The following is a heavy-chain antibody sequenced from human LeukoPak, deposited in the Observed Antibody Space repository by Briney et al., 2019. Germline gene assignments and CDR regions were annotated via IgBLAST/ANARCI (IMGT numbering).Heavy chain of an antibody. V-gene: IGHV1-2*02. J-gene: IGHJ5*02. CDR2: INPNSGGT. D-gene: IGHD1-26*01. CDR3: AREGRVGATWGRYNWFDP. Sequence: ASVKVSCKASGYTFTGYYMHWVRQAPGQGLEWMGWINPNSGGTNYAQKFQGRVTMTRDTSISTAYMELSSLRSDDTAVYYCAREGRVGATWGRYNWFDPWGQGTLVTVSS. CDR1: GYTFTGYY.